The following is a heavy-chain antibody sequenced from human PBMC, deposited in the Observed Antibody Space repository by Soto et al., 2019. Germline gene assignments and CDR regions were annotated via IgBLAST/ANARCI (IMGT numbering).Heavy chain of an antibody. J-gene: IGHJ3*02. Sequence: ASVKVSCKASGYTFTSYYMHWVRQAPGQGLEWMGIINPSGGSTSYAQKFQGRVTVTRDTSTSTVYMELSSLRSEDTAVYFCARGLYYYDSSGSLGDAFDIWGQGTMVTVSS. D-gene: IGHD3-22*01. CDR2: INPSGGST. V-gene: IGHV1-46*01. CDR1: GYTFTSYY. CDR3: ARGLYYYDSSGSLGDAFDI.